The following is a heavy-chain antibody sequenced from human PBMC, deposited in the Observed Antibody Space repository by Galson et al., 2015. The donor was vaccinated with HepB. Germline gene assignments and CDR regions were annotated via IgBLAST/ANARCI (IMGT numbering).Heavy chain of an antibody. Sequence: LRLSCAGSGFTFSDAWMTWARQPPGKGLEWIGEISYGGSTNYNPSLKSRVTISIDTSKNHFSLRLGSVTAADSAVYYCATDMVTKVLAYWSQGTPVTV. J-gene: IGHJ4*02. D-gene: IGHD2-21*02. CDR2: ISYGGST. V-gene: IGHV4-34*01. CDR3: ATDMVTKVLAY. CDR1: GFTFSDAW.